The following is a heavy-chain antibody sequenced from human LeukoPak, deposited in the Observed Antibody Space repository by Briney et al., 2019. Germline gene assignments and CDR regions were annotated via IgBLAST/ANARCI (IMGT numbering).Heavy chain of an antibody. Sequence: GAAVTVSCMASGYTFTGYYMHWVRPAPGQGLEWMGWINPNSGGTNYAQKLRGRVTLTRDTSLSTVYMEPSRLRSDDTAVYYCARDGQGVFDIGGQGTIVTLPS. CDR2: INPNSGGT. V-gene: IGHV1-2*02. D-gene: IGHD2-8*01. CDR3: ARDGQGVFDI. J-gene: IGHJ3*02. CDR1: GYTFTGYY.